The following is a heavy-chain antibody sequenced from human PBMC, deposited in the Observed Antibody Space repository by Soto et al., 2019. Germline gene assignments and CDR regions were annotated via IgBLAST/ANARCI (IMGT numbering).Heavy chain of an antibody. CDR3: ARDREPSVYHGMAV. CDR2: ISGGGTTV. CDR1: GFAFSDFY. Sequence: QVQLVESGGGLVKPGGSLRLSCAASGFAFSDFYMSWTRQAPGKGLEWISYISGGGTTVFYADSVKGRFTISRDNAQKSLYLQMDSLTSGDTAIYYCARDREPSVYHGMAVWGQGTTVTVSS. V-gene: IGHV3-11*01. J-gene: IGHJ6*02.